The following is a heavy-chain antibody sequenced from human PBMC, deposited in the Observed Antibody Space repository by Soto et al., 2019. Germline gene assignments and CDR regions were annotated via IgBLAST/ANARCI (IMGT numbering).Heavy chain of an antibody. D-gene: IGHD1-1*01. Sequence: SETLSLTCTVSGGSISSGGYYWSWIRQHPGKGLEWIGYIYYSGSTYYNPSLKSRVTISVDTSKNQFSLKLSSVTAADTAVYHCARHTSRATVYFRHWGQGTLVTVSS. CDR1: GGSISSGGYY. V-gene: IGHV4-31*03. J-gene: IGHJ1*01. CDR3: ARHTSRATVYFRH. CDR2: IYYSGST.